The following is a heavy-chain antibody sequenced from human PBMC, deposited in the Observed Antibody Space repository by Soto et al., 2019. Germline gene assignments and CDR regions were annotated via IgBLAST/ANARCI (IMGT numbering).Heavy chain of an antibody. D-gene: IGHD4-17*01. J-gene: IGHJ3*02. CDR1: GGTISSYT. Sequence: GASVKVSCKDSGGTISSYTIRWVQQAPGQGLEWMGRIIPILGIANYAQKFQGRVTITADKSTSTAYMELSSLRSEDAAVYYCARGHGDYQGALDIWGQGTMVTVSS. V-gene: IGHV1-69*02. CDR2: IIPILGIA. CDR3: ARGHGDYQGALDI.